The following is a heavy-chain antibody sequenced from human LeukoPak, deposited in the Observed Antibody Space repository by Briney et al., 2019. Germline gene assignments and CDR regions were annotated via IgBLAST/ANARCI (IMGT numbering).Heavy chain of an antibody. D-gene: IGHD1-26*01. V-gene: IGHV3-23*01. CDR2: ISGSGGST. CDR1: GFTFSDYY. CDR3: AKEGGRRHRGIVGANSLDY. Sequence: GGSLRLSCAVSGFTFSDYYMSWVRQAPGKGLEWVSAISGSGGSTYYADSVKGRFTISRDNSKNTLYLQMNSLRAEDTAVYYCAKEGGRRHRGIVGANSLDYWGQGTLVTVSS. J-gene: IGHJ4*02.